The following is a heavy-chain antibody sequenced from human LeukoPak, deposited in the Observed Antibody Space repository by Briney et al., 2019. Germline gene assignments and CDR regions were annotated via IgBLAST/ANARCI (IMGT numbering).Heavy chain of an antibody. J-gene: IGHJ6*02. Sequence: SETLSLTCAVYGGSFSGYYWSWIRQPPGKGLEWIGEINHSGSTNYNPSLKSRVTISVDTSKNQFSLKLSSVTAADTAVYYCARMRGARVYYYGMDVWGQGTTVTVSS. CDR1: GGSFSGYY. V-gene: IGHV4-34*01. CDR2: INHSGST. CDR3: ARMRGARVYYYGMDV.